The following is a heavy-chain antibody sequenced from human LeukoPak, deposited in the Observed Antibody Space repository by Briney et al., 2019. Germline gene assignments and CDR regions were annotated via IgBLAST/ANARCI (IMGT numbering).Heavy chain of an antibody. V-gene: IGHV1-46*01. CDR3: ARGWGVYDSSGYYDY. Sequence: ASVKVSCKASGYTFTGYYMHWVRQAPGQGLEWMGIINPSGGNTGYAQKFQGRVTMTRNTSISTAYMELSSLRSEDTAVYYCARGWGVYDSSGYYDYWGQGTLVTVSS. CDR2: INPSGGNT. J-gene: IGHJ4*02. D-gene: IGHD3-22*01. CDR1: GYTFTGYY.